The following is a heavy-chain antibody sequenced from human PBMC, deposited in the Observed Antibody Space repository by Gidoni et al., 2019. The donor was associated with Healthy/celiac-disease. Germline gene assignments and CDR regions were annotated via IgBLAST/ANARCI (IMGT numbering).Heavy chain of an antibody. CDR3: ARDSTVARVGDY. CDR1: GFTFSSYS. D-gene: IGHD1-26*01. CDR2: ISSSSSYI. Sequence: EVQLVESGGGLVKPGGSLRLSCAASGFTFSSYSMNWVRQAPGKGLEWVSSISSSSSYIYYADSVKGRFTISRDNAKNSLYLQMNSLRAEDTAVYYCARDSTVARVGDYWGQGTLVTVSS. V-gene: IGHV3-21*01. J-gene: IGHJ4*02.